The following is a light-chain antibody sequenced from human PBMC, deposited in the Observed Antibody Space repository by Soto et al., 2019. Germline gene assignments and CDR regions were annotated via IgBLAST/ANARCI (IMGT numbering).Light chain of an antibody. J-gene: IGLJ2*01. CDR2: GNS. CDR3: QSYDSSLSALV. V-gene: IGLV1-40*01. Sequence: QSVLTQPPSVSGAPGQRVTISFTGSSSNIGAGYDVHWYQQLPGTAPKLLIYGNSNRPSGVPDRFSGSKSGTSASLAITGVQAEDEADYYCQSYDSSLSALVFGAGTQLTVL. CDR1: SSNIGAGYD.